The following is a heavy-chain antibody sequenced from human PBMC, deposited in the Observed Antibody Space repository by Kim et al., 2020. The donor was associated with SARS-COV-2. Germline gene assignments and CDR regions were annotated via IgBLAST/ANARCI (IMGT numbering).Heavy chain of an antibody. V-gene: IGHV3-64D*09. CDR3: VKVADILTWDWYFDL. Sequence: GGSLRLSCSASGFTFSSYAMHWVRQAPGKGLEYVSAISSNGGSTYYADSVKGRFTISRDNSKNTLYLQMSSLRAEDTAVYYCVKVADILTWDWYFDLWGRGTLVTVSS. D-gene: IGHD3-9*01. J-gene: IGHJ2*01. CDR2: ISSNGGST. CDR1: GFTFSSYA.